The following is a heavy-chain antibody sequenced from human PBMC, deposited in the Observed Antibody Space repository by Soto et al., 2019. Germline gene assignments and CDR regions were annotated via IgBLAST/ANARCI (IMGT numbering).Heavy chain of an antibody. Sequence: QVQLVQSGAEVKKPGASVKVSCKASGYTFTSYAMHWVRQAPGQRLEWMGWINAGNGNTKYSQKFQGRVTITRDTSASTAYMELSSLRSEDTAVYYCARASVVVPAAIPEAYYFDYWGQGTLVTVSS. CDR1: GYTFTSYA. J-gene: IGHJ4*02. CDR3: ARASVVVPAAIPEAYYFDY. D-gene: IGHD2-2*01. CDR2: INAGNGNT. V-gene: IGHV1-3*01.